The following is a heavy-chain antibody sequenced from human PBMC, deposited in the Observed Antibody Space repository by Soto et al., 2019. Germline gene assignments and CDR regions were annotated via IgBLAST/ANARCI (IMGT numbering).Heavy chain of an antibody. CDR2: IDPNVGWT. J-gene: IGHJ4*02. V-gene: IGHV1-46*01. Sequence: QVQLVQSGAEVKEPGASVKVSCKASGYTLASYYMHWVRQAPGQGLAWMGLIDPNVGWTPYAQRFKGIVTGNRGTSTSTIYMVLSSLRSEETVVYYCVREAAAAAKMFDSCGQGTLVTFSA. CDR3: VREAAAAAKMFDS. CDR1: GYTLASYY. D-gene: IGHD6-25*01.